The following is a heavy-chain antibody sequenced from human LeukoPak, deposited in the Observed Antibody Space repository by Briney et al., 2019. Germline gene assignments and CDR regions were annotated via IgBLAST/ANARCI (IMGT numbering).Heavy chain of an antibody. CDR2: MNPKRGNT. CDR1: GYSFTSFD. J-gene: IGHJ6*02. V-gene: IGHV1-8*01. D-gene: IGHD6-13*01. Sequence: ASVTVSCKASGYSFTSFDINWVRQGSGQGLEWMGWMNPKRGNTGYAPTFQGRVTITVDTSIDTALMELSSLRPDDTAVYYCARGGRSSSYYNNYSMDVGGQGPRIIV. CDR3: ARGGRSSSYYNNYSMDV.